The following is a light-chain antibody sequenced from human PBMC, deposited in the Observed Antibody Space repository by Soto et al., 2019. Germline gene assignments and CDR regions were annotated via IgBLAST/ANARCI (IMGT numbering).Light chain of an antibody. CDR2: GNS. J-gene: IGLJ3*02. Sequence: QSLLTQPPSVSGAPGQRVTLSCTGSSSNIGAGYDVHWYQQLPGTAPKLLIYGNSNRPSGVPDRFSGSKSGTSASLAITGLQAEDEADYYCQSYDSSLSGSVFGGGTKLTVL. CDR1: SSNIGAGYD. V-gene: IGLV1-40*01. CDR3: QSYDSSLSGSV.